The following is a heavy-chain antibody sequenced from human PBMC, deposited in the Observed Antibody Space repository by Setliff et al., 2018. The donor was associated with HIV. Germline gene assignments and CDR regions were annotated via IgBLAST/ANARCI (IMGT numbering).Heavy chain of an antibody. Sequence: SETLSLTCTVPGGSINRSNYYWGWIRQPPGKGLEWIGTISYTGSTYYTPSLKSRVTISVDTSKNQFSLKLSSVTAADTAVYYCARHFGWLPREIDYWGQGTLVTVSS. CDR2: ISYTGST. CDR1: GGSINRSNYY. D-gene: IGHD5-12*01. V-gene: IGHV4-39*01. CDR3: ARHFGWLPREIDY. J-gene: IGHJ4*02.